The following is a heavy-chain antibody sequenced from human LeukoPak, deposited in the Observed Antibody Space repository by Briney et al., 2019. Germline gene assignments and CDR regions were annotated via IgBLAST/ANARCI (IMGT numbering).Heavy chain of an antibody. CDR1: GFTFSSYA. Sequence: GGSLRLSCAASGFTFSSYAMSWVRQAPGKGLEWVSTISISGGSTYYADSVISRFTISRDNSKNTLYLQMNSLRVEDTAVYYCAKEVGITIFGVVILSFDYWGQGTLVTVSS. CDR2: ISISGGST. CDR3: AKEVGITIFGVVILSFDY. D-gene: IGHD3-3*01. J-gene: IGHJ4*02. V-gene: IGHV3-23*01.